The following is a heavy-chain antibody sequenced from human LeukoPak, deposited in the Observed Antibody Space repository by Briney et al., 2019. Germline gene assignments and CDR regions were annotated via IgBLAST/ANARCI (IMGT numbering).Heavy chain of an antibody. V-gene: IGHV3-74*01. J-gene: IGHJ4*02. Sequence: GGSLRLSCAASGFTFSSYWMHWVRQAPGKGLVWVSLINSDGFYADFVKGRFTISRDNAKNTLYLQMNSLRAEDTAVYYCARAGSNWKIDYWGQGTLVTVSS. CDR3: ARAGSNWKIDY. D-gene: IGHD1-1*01. CDR2: INSDG. CDR1: GFTFSSYW.